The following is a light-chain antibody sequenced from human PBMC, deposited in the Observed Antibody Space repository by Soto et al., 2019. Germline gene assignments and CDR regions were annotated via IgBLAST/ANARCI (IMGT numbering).Light chain of an antibody. Sequence: GDRVTITCLASQAIRNDLAWYQQKPGRAPKRLIYGSSTLQSGVPSRFSGSGSGTEFTLTISSLQPEDFATYYCLQHNVFPRTFGQGTKVEIK. J-gene: IGKJ1*01. V-gene: IGKV1-17*01. CDR1: QAIRND. CDR2: GSS. CDR3: LQHNVFPRT.